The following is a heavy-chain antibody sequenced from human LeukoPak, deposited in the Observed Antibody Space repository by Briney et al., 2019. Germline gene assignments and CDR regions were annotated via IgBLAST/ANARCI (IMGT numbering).Heavy chain of an antibody. J-gene: IGHJ4*02. CDR1: GYTFTGYY. V-gene: IGHV1-2*02. D-gene: IGHD3-3*01. CDR3: ARGAGDFWSGYNQCYFDY. Sequence: ASVKVSCKASGYTFTGYYMHWVRQAPGQGLEWMGWINPNSGGTNYAQKFQGRVTMTRDTSISTAYMELSRLRSDDTAVYYCARGAGDFWSGYNQCYFDYWGQGTLVTVSS. CDR2: INPNSGGT.